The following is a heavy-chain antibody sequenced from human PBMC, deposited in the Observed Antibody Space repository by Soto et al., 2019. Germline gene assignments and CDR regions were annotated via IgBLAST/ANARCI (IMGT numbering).Heavy chain of an antibody. CDR3: ARTEGYFDY. J-gene: IGHJ4*02. V-gene: IGHV6-1*01. CDR1: GDSVSSNSAA. Sequence: SQTLSLTFAISGDSVSSNSAAWNCVSQSPSRGLEWLGRTYYRSRWYNDYAVSVKSRITVNPDTSKNQFSLQLKSVTPKDTAVYYCARTEGYFDYWGQGTPVTVSS. CDR2: TYYRSRWYN.